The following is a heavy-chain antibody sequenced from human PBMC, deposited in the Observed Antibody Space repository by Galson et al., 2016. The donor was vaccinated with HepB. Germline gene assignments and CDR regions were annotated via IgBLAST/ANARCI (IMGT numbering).Heavy chain of an antibody. Sequence: SETLSLTCTVSGASVRSGSHYWSWIRQPPGKGLEWIAYIYYSGTTNYNPSLKSRLTISVDTSKNQFSLKLSSVTAADTAVYYCARTEFGIVGDTTAIVGYWGQGTLVTVSS. CDR1: GASVRSGSHY. CDR2: IYYSGTT. D-gene: IGHD1-26*01. J-gene: IGHJ4*02. CDR3: ARTEFGIVGDTTAIVGY. V-gene: IGHV4-61*01.